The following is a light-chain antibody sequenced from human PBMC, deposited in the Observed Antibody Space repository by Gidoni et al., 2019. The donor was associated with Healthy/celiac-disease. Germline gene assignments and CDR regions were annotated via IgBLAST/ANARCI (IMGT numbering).Light chain of an antibody. Sequence: EIVLTQSPGTLSLSPGERAAFSCRASQSVSSSYLAWYQQKPGQAPRLLIYGASSRAPGIPDRFSGSGSGTDFTLTINRLGPEDFAVYYCQQYSSSPLYTFGQGTKLEIK. V-gene: IGKV3-20*01. J-gene: IGKJ2*01. CDR2: GAS. CDR1: QSVSSSY. CDR3: QQYSSSPLYT.